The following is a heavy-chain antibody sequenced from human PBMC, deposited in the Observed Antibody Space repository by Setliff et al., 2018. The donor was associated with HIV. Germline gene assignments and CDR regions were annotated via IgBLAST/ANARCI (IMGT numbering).Heavy chain of an antibody. CDR2: VHSSGTT. J-gene: IGHJ4*02. V-gene: IGHV4-59*01. CDR1: GGSISAYD. Sequence: PSETLSLTCSISGGSISAYDWSWIRQPPGKGLEWIGYVHSSGTTNYNPSLKSRVTISRDTSKNQFFLKVTSLTAADTAMYYCARDPGNSSTRHFDYWGRGNLVTVSS. D-gene: IGHD2-2*01. CDR3: ARDPGNSSTRHFDY.